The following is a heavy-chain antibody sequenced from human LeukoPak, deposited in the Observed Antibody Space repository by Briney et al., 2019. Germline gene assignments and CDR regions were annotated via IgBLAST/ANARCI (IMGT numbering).Heavy chain of an antibody. D-gene: IGHD1-26*01. V-gene: IGHV4-4*07. CDR3: ARLVVGATRYYYGMDV. J-gene: IGHJ6*02. CDR2: IYTSGST. Sequence: SETLSLTCTVSGGSISSYYWSWLRQPAGKGLEWIGRIYTSGSTNYNPSLKSRVTMSVDTSKNQFSLKLSSVTAADTAVYYCARLVVGATRYYYGMDVWGQGTTVTVSS. CDR1: GGSISSYY.